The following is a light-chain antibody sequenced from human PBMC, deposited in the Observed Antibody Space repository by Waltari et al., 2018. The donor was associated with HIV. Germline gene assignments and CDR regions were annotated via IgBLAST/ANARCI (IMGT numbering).Light chain of an antibody. Sequence: QPPLTQPPPVPGPPAQSATISSTGSPTIIGPYNFVPWYQHHPGKVPKLLLYDVTTRPSGVPDRFSGSKSGNSASLTISGLQAGDEAHYFCCSYAGDYVWVFGGGTKLTVL. J-gene: IGLJ2*01. CDR2: DVT. CDR1: PTIIGPYNF. V-gene: IGLV2-11*01. CDR3: CSYAGDYVWV.